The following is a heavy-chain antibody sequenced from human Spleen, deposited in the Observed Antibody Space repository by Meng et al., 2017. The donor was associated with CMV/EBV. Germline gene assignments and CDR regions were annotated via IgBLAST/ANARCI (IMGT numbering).Heavy chain of an antibody. J-gene: IGHJ3*02. Sequence: WIRQAPGKGLEWIWSIHSGGSTCYNPSLKRRVTLSVDTSKDQFSLRLRSVTAADTAVYYCARDPRYYYGSGSYYHELPKGRLFAFDIWGQGTMVTVSS. D-gene: IGHD3-10*01. V-gene: IGHV4-39*07. CDR3: ARDPRYYYGSGSYYHELPKGRLFAFDI. CDR2: IHSGGST.